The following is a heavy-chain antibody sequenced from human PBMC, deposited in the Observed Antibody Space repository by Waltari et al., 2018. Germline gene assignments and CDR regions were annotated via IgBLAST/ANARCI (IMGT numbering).Heavy chain of an antibody. Sequence: QVLLQESGPGLLKPSQTLSLTCTVSGGSLNSDDYYWTWTRQLPGKGLEWIGYIFYRGSIYYNPSLKSRATMSVDSSKNQFSLSLTSVTAADTAVYYCARDRRLGSKPGVRDCFDSWGQGTLVTVSS. CDR3: ARDRRLGSKPGVRDCFDS. CDR2: IFYRGSI. D-gene: IGHD3-16*01. CDR1: GGSLNSDDYY. V-gene: IGHV4-30-4*08. J-gene: IGHJ5*01.